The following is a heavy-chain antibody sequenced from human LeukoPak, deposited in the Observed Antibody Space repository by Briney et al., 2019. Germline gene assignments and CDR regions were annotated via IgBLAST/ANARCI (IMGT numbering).Heavy chain of an antibody. Sequence: GGSLRLSRAASGFSFSSYGMSWVRQAPGKGLEWVSSISASGGSTYYADSVKGHFTISRDNSKNTLYLQMNSLRAEDTAVYYCAKEGDYCSSTICYADYWGQGTLVTVSS. J-gene: IGHJ4*02. V-gene: IGHV3-23*01. D-gene: IGHD2-2*01. CDR3: AKEGDYCSSTICYADY. CDR1: GFSFSSYG. CDR2: ISASGGST.